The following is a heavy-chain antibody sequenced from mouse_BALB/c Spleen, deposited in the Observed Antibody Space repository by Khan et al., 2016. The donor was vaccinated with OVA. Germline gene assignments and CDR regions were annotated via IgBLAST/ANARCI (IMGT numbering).Heavy chain of an antibody. V-gene: IGHV1-31*01. CDR2: IDPFNGNT. Sequence: VQLKESGPELMKPGTSVNISCKASGYSFTTYYIHWVKQSHGQSLEWIGYIDPFNGNTNYNHKFKGKATLTVDKSSSTAYMHLSSLTSEDSAVFYCTRLGLDNWLAYWGQGTLVTVSA. CDR1: GYSFTTYY. D-gene: IGHD4-1*01. CDR3: TRLGLDNWLAY. J-gene: IGHJ3*01.